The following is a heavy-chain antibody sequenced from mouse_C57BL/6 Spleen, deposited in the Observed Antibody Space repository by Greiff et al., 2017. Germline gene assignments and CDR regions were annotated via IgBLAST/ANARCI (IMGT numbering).Heavy chain of an antibody. J-gene: IGHJ1*03. V-gene: IGHV1-82*01. CDR3: AYYYGSSSDWYFDV. D-gene: IGHD1-1*01. Sequence: VQLQQSGPELVKPGASVKISCKASGYAFSSSWMNWVKQRPGKGLEWIGRIYPGDGDTNYNGKFKGKATLTADKSSSTAYMQLSSLTSEDSAVYFCAYYYGSSSDWYFDVWGTGTTVTVSS. CDR1: GYAFSSSW. CDR2: IYPGDGDT.